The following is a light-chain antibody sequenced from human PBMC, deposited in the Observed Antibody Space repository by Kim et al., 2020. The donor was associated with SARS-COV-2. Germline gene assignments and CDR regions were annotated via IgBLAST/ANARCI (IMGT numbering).Light chain of an antibody. Sequence: SYELTQPLSVSVALGQTARITCGGNNIGSKNVHWYQQKPGQAPVLDIYRDSNRPSGIPERFSGSNSGNTATLTISRAQAGDEADYYCQVWDSSTWVFGGGTKLTVL. CDR2: RDS. V-gene: IGLV3-9*01. CDR1: NIGSKN. CDR3: QVWDSSTWV. J-gene: IGLJ3*02.